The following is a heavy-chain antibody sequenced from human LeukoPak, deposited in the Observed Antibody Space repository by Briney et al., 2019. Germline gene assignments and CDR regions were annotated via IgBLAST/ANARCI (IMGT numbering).Heavy chain of an antibody. D-gene: IGHD2-15*01. J-gene: IGHJ3*02. CDR1: GGSISSYY. CDR3: ARDKGDIVVVVAGNDAFDI. Sequence: SETLSLTCTVSGGSISSYYWSWIRQPPGKGLEWIGYIYYSGSTNYNPSLKSRVTISVDTSKNQFSLKLSSVTAADTAVYYCARDKGDIVVVVAGNDAFDIWGQGTMVTVSS. V-gene: IGHV4-59*01. CDR2: IYYSGST.